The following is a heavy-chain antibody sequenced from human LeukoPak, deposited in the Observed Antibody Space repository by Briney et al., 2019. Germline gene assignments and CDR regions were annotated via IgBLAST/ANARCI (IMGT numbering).Heavy chain of an antibody. CDR2: ISYDGSNK. J-gene: IGHJ4*02. D-gene: IGHD2-15*01. V-gene: IGHV3-30*18. Sequence: GGSLRLSCAASGFTFSSYGMHWVRQAPGKGLEWVAVISYDGSNKYYADSVKGRFTISRDNSKNTLYLQMNSLRAEDTAVYHCAKGYCSGGSCHFDYWGQGTLVTVSS. CDR1: GFTFSSYG. CDR3: AKGYCSGGSCHFDY.